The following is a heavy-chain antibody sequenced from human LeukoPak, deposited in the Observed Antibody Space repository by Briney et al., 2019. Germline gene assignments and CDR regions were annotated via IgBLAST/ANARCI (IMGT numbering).Heavy chain of an antibody. Sequence: PGGSLSFSCAASGFTFSTFAMIWVGQPPGKGLEWFSSIFPSGGEIHYADSVRGRFTISRDNSKSILSLQMNSLIAEDTAIYYCATYRQVLLPFESWGQGTLVTVSS. V-gene: IGHV3-23*01. CDR3: ATYRQVLLPFES. CDR2: IFPSGGEI. J-gene: IGHJ4*02. CDR1: GFTFSTFA. D-gene: IGHD5-18*01.